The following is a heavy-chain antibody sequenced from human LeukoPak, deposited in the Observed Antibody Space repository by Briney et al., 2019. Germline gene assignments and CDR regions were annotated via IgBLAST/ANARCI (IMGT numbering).Heavy chain of an antibody. V-gene: IGHV3-53*01. CDR3: ARSYNWNDLYFDY. Sequence: QPGGSLRLSCAASGFTVSGNYMSWVRQAPGKGLEWVSVIYSGGSTYYADSVKGRFTISRDNSKNTLYLQMNSLRAEDTAVYYCARSYNWNDLYFDYWGQGTLVTVSS. CDR2: IYSGGST. J-gene: IGHJ4*02. CDR1: GFTVSGNY. D-gene: IGHD1-20*01.